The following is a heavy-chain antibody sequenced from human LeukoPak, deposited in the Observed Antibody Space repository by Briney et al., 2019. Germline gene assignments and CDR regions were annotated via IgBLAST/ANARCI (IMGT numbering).Heavy chain of an antibody. CDR3: ASAGIAVGGWFDP. D-gene: IGHD6-19*01. V-gene: IGHV1-46*01. Sequence: ASVKVSCKASGYTFTSYYMHWVRQAPGQGLEWMGIINPSGGSTSYAQKFQGRVTMTRDMSTSTVYMELSSLRSEDTAVYYCASAGIAVGGWFDPWGQGTLVTVSS. CDR2: INPSGGST. CDR1: GYTFTSYY. J-gene: IGHJ5*02.